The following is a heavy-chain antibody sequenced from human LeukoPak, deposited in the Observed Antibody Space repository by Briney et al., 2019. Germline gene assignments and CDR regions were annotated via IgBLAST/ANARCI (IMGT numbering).Heavy chain of an antibody. CDR2: IYYSGST. V-gene: IGHV4-39*07. D-gene: IGHD3-10*01. J-gene: IGHJ4*02. CDR1: GGSISSSSYY. Sequence: SETLSLTCTVSGGSISSSSYYWGWIRQPPGKGLEWIESIYYSGSTYYNPSLKSRVTISVDTSKNQFSLKLSSVTAADTAVYYCARRYYGSGSSLPRFDYWGQGTLVTVSS. CDR3: ARRYYGSGSSLPRFDY.